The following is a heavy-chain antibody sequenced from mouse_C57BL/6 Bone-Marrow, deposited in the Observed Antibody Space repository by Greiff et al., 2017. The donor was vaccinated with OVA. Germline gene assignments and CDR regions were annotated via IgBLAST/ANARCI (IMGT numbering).Heavy chain of an antibody. CDR3: ARGRIYYYGSSSFDY. D-gene: IGHD1-1*01. CDR2: INPSNGGT. Sequence: VQLQQSGTELVKPGASVKLSCKASGYTFTSYWMHWVKQRPGQGLEWIGNINPSNGGTNYNEKFKSKATLTVDKSSSTAYMQLSSLTSEDSAVYYCARGRIYYYGSSSFDYWGQGTTLTVSS. J-gene: IGHJ2*01. V-gene: IGHV1-53*01. CDR1: GYTFTSYW.